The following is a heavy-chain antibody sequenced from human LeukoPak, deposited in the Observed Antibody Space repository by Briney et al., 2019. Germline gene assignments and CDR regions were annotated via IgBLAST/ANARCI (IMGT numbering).Heavy chain of an antibody. V-gene: IGHV3-30*18. CDR1: GFTFSSYG. J-gene: IGHJ6*02. D-gene: IGHD6-13*01. CDR3: AKDRHHSSPVGYYYYYGMDV. Sequence: PGRSLRLSCAASGFTFSSYGMHWVRQAPGKGLEWVAVISYDGSNKYYVDSVKGRFTISRDNSKNTLYLQMNSLRAEDTAVYYCAKDRHHSSPVGYYYYYGMDVWGQGTMVTVSS. CDR2: ISYDGSNK.